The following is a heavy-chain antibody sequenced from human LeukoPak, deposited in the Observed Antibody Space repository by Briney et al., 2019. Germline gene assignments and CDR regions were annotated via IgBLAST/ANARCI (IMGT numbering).Heavy chain of an antibody. CDR3: ARGGQGDGYSADEAFDF. V-gene: IGHV6-1*01. Sequence: SQTLSLTCAISGDNVSGNSTAYNWIRQSPSRGLEWLERTYYRSKWYNDYALSVKSRITVNPDTSKNQLSLQLNSVTPEDTAVYYCARGGQGDGYSADEAFDFWGQGTMVTVSS. J-gene: IGHJ3*01. CDR2: TYYRSKWYN. CDR1: GDNVSGNSTA. D-gene: IGHD5-24*01.